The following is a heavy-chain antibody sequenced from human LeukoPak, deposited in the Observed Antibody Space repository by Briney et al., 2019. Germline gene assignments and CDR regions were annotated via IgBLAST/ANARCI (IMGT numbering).Heavy chain of an antibody. CDR3: AKGGFGNWFDP. D-gene: IGHD2-15*01. J-gene: IGHJ5*02. V-gene: IGHV3-7*03. CDR2: INHNGNVN. Sequence: GRSLRLSCAASGFTFSSYWMNWARQAPGKGLEWVASINHNGNVNYYVDSVKGRFTISRDNSKNTLYLQMNSLRAEDTAVYYCAKGGFGNWFDPWGQGTLVTVSS. CDR1: GFTFSSYW.